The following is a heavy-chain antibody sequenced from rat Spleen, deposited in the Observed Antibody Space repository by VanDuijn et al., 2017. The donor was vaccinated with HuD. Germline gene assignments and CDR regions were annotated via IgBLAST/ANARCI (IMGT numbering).Heavy chain of an antibody. J-gene: IGHJ3*01. Sequence: EVQLVESGGGLVQPGRSLKLSCAASGFTFSDYYMAWVRQAPKKGLEWVASISYEGSSTYYGDSVKGRFTISRDNAKSTLYLQMNSLRSEDTATYYCARQDYWWFAYWGQGTLVTVSS. CDR2: ISYEGSST. D-gene: IGHD1-7*01. V-gene: IGHV5-22*01. CDR1: GFTFSDYY. CDR3: ARQDYWWFAY.